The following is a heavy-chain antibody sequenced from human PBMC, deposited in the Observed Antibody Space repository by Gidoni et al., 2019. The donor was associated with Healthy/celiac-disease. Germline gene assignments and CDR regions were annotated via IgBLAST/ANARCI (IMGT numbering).Heavy chain of an antibody. J-gene: IGHJ6*02. CDR1: GGSISSYY. D-gene: IGHD2-2*03. V-gene: IGHV4-59*01. CDR2: IYYSGST. CDR3: ARDGSLGGMDV. Sequence: QVQLQESGPGLVKPSETLSLTCTVSGGSISSYYWSWIRQPPGKGLEWSGYIYYSGSTNYNPSLKSRVTISVDTSKNQFSLKLSSVTAADTAVYYCARDGSLGGMDVWGQGTTVTVSS.